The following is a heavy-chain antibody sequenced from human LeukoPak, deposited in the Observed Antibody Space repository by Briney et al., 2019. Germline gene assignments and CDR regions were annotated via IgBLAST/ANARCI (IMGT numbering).Heavy chain of an antibody. Sequence: SVKVACKASGGTLSSYAISWVRQAPGQGLEWMGRIIPIFGTANYAQKFQGRVTITRNTSISTAYMELSSLRSEDTAVYYCARAYSSGYSHDAFDIWGQGTMVTVSS. D-gene: IGHD3-22*01. J-gene: IGHJ3*02. CDR2: IIPIFGTA. CDR1: GGTLSSYA. V-gene: IGHV1-69*05. CDR3: ARAYSSGYSHDAFDI.